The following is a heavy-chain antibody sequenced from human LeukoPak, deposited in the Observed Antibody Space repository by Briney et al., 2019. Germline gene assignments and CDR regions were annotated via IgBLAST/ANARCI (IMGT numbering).Heavy chain of an antibody. CDR1: GYTFTGYY. CDR3: ARAGDSSGYCYEYFDY. D-gene: IGHD3-22*01. J-gene: IGHJ4*02. Sequence: GASVKVSCKASGYTFTGYYMHWVRQAPGQGLEWMGWINPNSGGTNYAQKFQGWVTMTRDTSISTAYMELSRLRSDDTAVYYCARAGDSSGYCYEYFDYWGQGTLVTVSS. V-gene: IGHV1-2*04. CDR2: INPNSGGT.